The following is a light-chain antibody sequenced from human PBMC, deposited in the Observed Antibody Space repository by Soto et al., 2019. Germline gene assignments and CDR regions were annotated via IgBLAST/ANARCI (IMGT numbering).Light chain of an antibody. Sequence: EVVLTQSPATLSLSPGERATLSCRASENVRTFVDWYQQKPGQAPRLLIYGASTKATGIPDRFSGSGSGTDFILPISNLGPEDFAVYYCQQHSHWPPWTFGQGTRVEIQ. V-gene: IGKV3-11*01. CDR3: QQHSHWPPWT. CDR1: ENVRTF. J-gene: IGKJ1*01. CDR2: GAS.